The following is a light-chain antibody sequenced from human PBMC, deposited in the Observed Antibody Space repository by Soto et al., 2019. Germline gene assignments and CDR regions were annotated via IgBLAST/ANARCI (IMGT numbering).Light chain of an antibody. CDR1: QSITTY. CDR2: AAA. J-gene: IGKJ1*01. CDR3: QQAYGAPPT. Sequence: DIQMTQSPSSLSASVGDRVTITCRASQSITTYLNWYQQTSGEAPKLLIYAAARLQTGVPSRFSGSGSGTDFTLTICSLQAEDFATYYCQQAYGAPPTFGQGTKVEIK. V-gene: IGKV1-39*01.